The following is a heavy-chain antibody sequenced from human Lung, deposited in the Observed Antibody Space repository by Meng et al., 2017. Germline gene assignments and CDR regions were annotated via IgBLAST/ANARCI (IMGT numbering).Heavy chain of an antibody. D-gene: IGHD6-13*01. Sequence: QVQRVQAGADCKQPGASMKVSCKASCYIFTNYDISWVRQAPGQGLEWMGWISVKNGEAKYPQNFQGRVTMTTDTTTSTAYMELRSLTSDDTAVYYCARYVPNGSFWYFDFWGRGTLVTVSS. CDR1: CYIFTNYD. J-gene: IGHJ2*01. V-gene: IGHV1-18*01. CDR2: ISVKNGEA. CDR3: ARYVPNGSFWYFDF.